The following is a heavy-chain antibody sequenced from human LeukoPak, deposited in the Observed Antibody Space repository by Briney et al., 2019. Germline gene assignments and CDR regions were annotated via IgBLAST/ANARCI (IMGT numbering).Heavy chain of an antibody. CDR2: ISSSGDTI. CDR1: GFTFSSYG. V-gene: IGHV3-48*04. D-gene: IGHD3-10*01. Sequence: TGGSLRLSCAASGFTFSSYGMTWVRQAPGKGLEWVSYISSSGDTIYYADSVKGRFTISRDNAKNSLYLQIHSLRVEDTAVYYCSRAQSGLLWLGESAAPWYFDLWGRGTLVTVSS. J-gene: IGHJ2*01. CDR3: SRAQSGLLWLGESAAPWYFDL.